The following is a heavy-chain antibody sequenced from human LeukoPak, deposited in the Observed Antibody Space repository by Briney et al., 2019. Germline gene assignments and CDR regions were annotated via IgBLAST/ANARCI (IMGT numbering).Heavy chain of an antibody. CDR3: ARVSLYSSGCLDY. J-gene: IGHJ4*02. V-gene: IGHV1-69*04. D-gene: IGHD6-19*01. CDR1: GGTFSSYA. CDR2: IIPILGIA. Sequence: SVKVSCKASGGTFSSYAISWVRQAPGQGLEWMGRIIPILGIANYAQKFQGRVTITADKSTSTAYMELSSLRSEDTAVYYCARVSLYSSGCLDYWGQGTLVTVSS.